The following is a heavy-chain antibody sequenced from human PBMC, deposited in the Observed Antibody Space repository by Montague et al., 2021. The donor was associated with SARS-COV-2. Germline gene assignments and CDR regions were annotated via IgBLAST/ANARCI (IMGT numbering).Heavy chain of an antibody. D-gene: IGHD3-22*01. CDR2: IYYTGST. V-gene: IGHV4-39*01. CDR3: ARHGYYETYDAFDI. Sequence: SETLSLTCTVSGGSISSSSYYWGWIRQPPGKGLEWIGSIYYTGSTYYNPSLKSRVTISVDTSKNQCYLKLGSVTAADTAVYYCARHGYYETYDAFDIWGQGTMVTVPS. J-gene: IGHJ3*02. CDR1: GGSISSSSYY.